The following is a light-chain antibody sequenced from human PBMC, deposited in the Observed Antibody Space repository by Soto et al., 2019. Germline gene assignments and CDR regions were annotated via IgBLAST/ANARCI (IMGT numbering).Light chain of an antibody. V-gene: IGLV7-43*01. J-gene: IGLJ7*01. CDR3: LLYSGTALVV. Sequence: QTVVTQEPSLTVSPGGTVTLPGASSTGPVTGDYYATWFQQKPGQAPRSFIYSTNNRHAWTPARFSGFLLGGKATLTLSGVQPEDEAEYYCLLYSGTALVVFGGGPPVTVL. CDR1: TGPVTGDYY. CDR2: STN.